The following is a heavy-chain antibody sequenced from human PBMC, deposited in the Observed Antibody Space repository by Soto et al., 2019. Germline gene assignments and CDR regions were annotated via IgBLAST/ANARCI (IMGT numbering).Heavy chain of an antibody. J-gene: IGHJ4*02. V-gene: IGHV4-61*01. CDR1: GGSVSSGSYY. CDR3: ARDISPYGENDY. D-gene: IGHD3-10*01. CDR2: IYYSGST. Sequence: PSETLSLTCTVSGGSVSSGSYYWSWIRQPPGKGLEWIGYIYYSGSTNYNPSLKSRVTISVDTSKNQFSLKLSSVTAADTAVYYCARDISPYGENDYWGQGTLVTVSS.